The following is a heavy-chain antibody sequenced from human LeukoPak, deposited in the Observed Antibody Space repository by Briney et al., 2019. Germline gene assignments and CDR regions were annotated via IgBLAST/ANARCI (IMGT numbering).Heavy chain of an antibody. CDR3: ARDLWYDY. J-gene: IGHJ4*02. D-gene: IGHD3-10*01. V-gene: IGHV3-33*01. CDR1: GFTFSSYG. Sequence: GRSLRLSCAASGFTFSSYGMHWVRQAPGKGLEWVAVMWYDGSNKYYADSVKGRFTISRDNSKNTLYLQMNSLRAEDTAVYYCARDLWYDYWGQGTLVTVSS. CDR2: MWYDGSNK.